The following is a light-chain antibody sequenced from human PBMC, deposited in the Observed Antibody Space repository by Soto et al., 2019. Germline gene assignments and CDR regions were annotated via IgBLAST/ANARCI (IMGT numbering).Light chain of an antibody. CDR3: HLYGASPPT. CDR2: AAS. J-gene: IGKJ1*01. Sequence: EVVLTQSPGTLSFSPGERATLSCRASQSVSSSDLAWYQQKPGQAPRLLISAASGRATGIPDRFSASGSGTDFTLTISRLEPEDSAVFYCHLYGASPPTFGQGTKVDIK. CDR1: QSVSSSD. V-gene: IGKV3-20*01.